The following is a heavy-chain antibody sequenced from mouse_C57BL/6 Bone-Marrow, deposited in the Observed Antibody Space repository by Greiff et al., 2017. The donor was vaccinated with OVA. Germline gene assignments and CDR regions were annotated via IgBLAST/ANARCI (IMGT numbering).Heavy chain of an antibody. Sequence: QVQLQQPGAELVKPGASVKLSCKASGYTFTSYWMHWVKQRPGQGLEWIGMIHPNSGSTNYNEKFKSKATLTVDKSSSTAYMQRSSLTSEYAAVYYCARENYYGSSYWFADWGQGTLVTVSA. V-gene: IGHV1-64*01. CDR1: GYTFTSYW. J-gene: IGHJ3*01. D-gene: IGHD1-1*01. CDR3: ARENYYGSSYWFAD. CDR2: IHPNSGST.